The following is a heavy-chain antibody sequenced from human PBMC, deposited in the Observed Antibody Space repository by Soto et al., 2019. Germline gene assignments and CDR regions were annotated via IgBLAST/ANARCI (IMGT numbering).Heavy chain of an antibody. Sequence: QVQLVESGGGVVQPGRSLRLSCAASGFTFSSYAMHWVRQAPGKGLEWVAVISYDGSNKYYADSVKGRFTISRDNSKNTLYLQMNSLRAEDTAEYYCARDRGNYGMDVWGQGTTVTVSS. D-gene: IGHD3-16*01. CDR1: GFTFSSYA. V-gene: IGHV3-30-3*01. J-gene: IGHJ6*02. CDR3: ARDRGNYGMDV. CDR2: ISYDGSNK.